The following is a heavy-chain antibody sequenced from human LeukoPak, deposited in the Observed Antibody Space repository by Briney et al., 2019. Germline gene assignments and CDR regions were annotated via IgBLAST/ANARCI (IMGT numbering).Heavy chain of an antibody. CDR3: ARLGKTYYMDV. J-gene: IGHJ6*03. CDR1: GDSISNYY. V-gene: IGHV4-59*08. Sequence: PETLSLTCTVSGDSISNYYWTWIRQTPGKGLEWIGNLYHSGAADYNPSLKTRVTTSVDTSKDQLSLSLRSSTAADTAVYFCARLGKTYYMDVWGTGTTVTVSS. D-gene: IGHD1/OR15-1a*01. CDR2: LYHSGAA.